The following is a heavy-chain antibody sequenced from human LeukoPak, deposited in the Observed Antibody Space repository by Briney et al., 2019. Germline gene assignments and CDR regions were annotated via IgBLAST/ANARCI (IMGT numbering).Heavy chain of an antibody. J-gene: IGHJ4*02. CDR2: ISYDGSNK. CDR1: GFTLSSYA. Sequence: PGGSLRLSCAASGFTLSSYAMHWVRQAPGKGLEWVAVISYDGSNKYYADSVKGRFTISRDNSKNTLYLQMNSLRAEDTAVYYCARDRRDKVVAATFDYWGQGTLVTVSS. CDR3: ARDRRDKVVAATFDY. V-gene: IGHV3-30-3*01. D-gene: IGHD2-15*01.